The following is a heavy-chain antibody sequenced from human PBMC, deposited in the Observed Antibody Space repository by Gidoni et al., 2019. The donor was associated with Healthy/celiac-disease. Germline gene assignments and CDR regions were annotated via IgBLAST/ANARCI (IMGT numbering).Heavy chain of an antibody. CDR3: AKDAQRPEDYGGNSGDWYFDL. CDR2: ISYDGSNT. V-gene: IGHV3-30*18. J-gene: IGHJ2*01. Sequence: QVQLVESGGGVVQPGRSLRLSCAASGFTFRSYGMPWARQAPGKGLGWVAVISYDGSNTYYADSVKGRFTISRDNSQNTLYLQMNSLRAEDTAVYYCAKDAQRPEDYGGNSGDWYFDLWGRGTLVTVSS. CDR1: GFTFRSYG. D-gene: IGHD4-17*01.